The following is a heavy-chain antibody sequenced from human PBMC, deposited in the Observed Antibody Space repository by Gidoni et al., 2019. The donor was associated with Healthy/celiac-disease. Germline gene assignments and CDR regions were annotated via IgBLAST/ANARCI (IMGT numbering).Heavy chain of an antibody. Sequence: VQLVESGGGVVQPGRSLRLSCAASGFPFRSYGMHWVRQAPGKGLEWVAVIWYDGSNKYYADSVKGRLTISRDNSKNTLYLQMNSLRAEDTAVYYCARIYSGSYYGDLDYWGQGTLVTVSS. D-gene: IGHD1-26*01. CDR3: ARIYSGSYYGDLDY. J-gene: IGHJ4*02. V-gene: IGHV3-33*01. CDR1: GFPFRSYG. CDR2: IWYDGSNK.